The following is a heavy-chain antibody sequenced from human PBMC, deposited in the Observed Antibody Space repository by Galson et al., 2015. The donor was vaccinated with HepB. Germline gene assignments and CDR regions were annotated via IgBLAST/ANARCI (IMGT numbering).Heavy chain of an antibody. D-gene: IGHD6-6*01. V-gene: IGHV4-34*01. CDR3: ARRRAARPGGTGYMDV. CDR1: GGSFSGYY. J-gene: IGHJ6*03. CDR2: INHSGST. Sequence: ETLSLTCAVYGGSFSGYYWSWIRQPPGKGLEWIGEINHSGSTNYNPSLKSRVTISVDTSKNQFSLKLSSVTAADTAVYYCARRRAARPGGTGYMDVWGKGTTVTVSS.